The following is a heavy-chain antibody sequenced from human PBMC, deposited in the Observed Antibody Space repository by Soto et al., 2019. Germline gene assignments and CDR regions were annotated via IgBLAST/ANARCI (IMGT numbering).Heavy chain of an antibody. CDR2: ISYDGSNK. J-gene: IGHJ6*02. D-gene: IGHD3-22*01. V-gene: IGHV3-30*18. Sequence: LRLSCAASGFTFSSYGMHWVRQAPGKGLEWVAVISYDGSNKYYADSVKGRFTISRDNSKNTLYLQMNSLRAEDTAVYYCAKDLLYDSSGYYGMGGMDVWGQGTTVTVSS. CDR1: GFTFSSYG. CDR3: AKDLLYDSSGYYGMGGMDV.